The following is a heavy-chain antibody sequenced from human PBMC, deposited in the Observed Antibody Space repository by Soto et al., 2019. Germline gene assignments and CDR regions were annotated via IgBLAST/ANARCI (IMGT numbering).Heavy chain of an antibody. V-gene: IGHV1-69*01. D-gene: IGHD2-2*01. CDR3: SRSQGSSTSLEIYYYYYYGMDV. Sequence: QVQLVQSGAEVKKPGSSVKVSCKASGGTFSSYAISWVRQAPGQGLEWMGGIIPIPGTANYAQKIQVRVTITADESTSTAYMELSRLRSADTAVYYCSRSQGSSTSLEIYYYYYYGMDVCGQGTTFTVSS. CDR1: GGTFSSYA. J-gene: IGHJ6*02. CDR2: IIPIPGTA.